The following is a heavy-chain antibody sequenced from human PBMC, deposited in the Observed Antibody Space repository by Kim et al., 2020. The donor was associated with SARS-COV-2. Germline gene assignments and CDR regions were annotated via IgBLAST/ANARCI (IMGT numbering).Heavy chain of an antibody. V-gene: IGHV3-30-3*01. Sequence: DGSNTCSADTGKGRFTISRDNSKNTMYLQMNSLRAEDTAVYYCARDGFDYWGQGTLVTVSS. CDR2: DGSNT. J-gene: IGHJ4*02. CDR3: ARDGFDY.